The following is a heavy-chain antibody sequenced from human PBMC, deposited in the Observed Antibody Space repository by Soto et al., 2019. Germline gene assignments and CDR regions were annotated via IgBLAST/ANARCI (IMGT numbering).Heavy chain of an antibody. V-gene: IGHV4-59*01. CDR2: VYYSGST. CDR3: ARLLSPSMDV. CDR1: GGSISNYY. J-gene: IGHJ6*03. Sequence: SETLSLTCTVSGGSISNYYWSWIRQPPGKGLEWIGYVYYSGSTNYNPSLKSRVTISVDTSKNQFSLKLGSVTAADTAVYYCARLLSPSMDVWGKGTTVTVSS. D-gene: IGHD2-15*01.